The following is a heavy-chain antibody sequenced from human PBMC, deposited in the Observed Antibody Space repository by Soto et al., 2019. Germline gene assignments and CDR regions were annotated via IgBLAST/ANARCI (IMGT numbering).Heavy chain of an antibody. CDR2: IYYSGTT. Sequence: SETLSLTCTVSGGSVNTAAYYWSWIRQPPGKGLEWIGNIYYSGTTNYNPSLKSRVSISLDTSKNQFSLTLRSVTAADTAVYFCARDHHSFYDTSGYYPYFDYWGQGTLVTVSS. J-gene: IGHJ4*02. CDR1: GGSVNTAAYY. V-gene: IGHV4-61*08. CDR3: ARDHHSFYDTSGYYPYFDY. D-gene: IGHD3-22*01.